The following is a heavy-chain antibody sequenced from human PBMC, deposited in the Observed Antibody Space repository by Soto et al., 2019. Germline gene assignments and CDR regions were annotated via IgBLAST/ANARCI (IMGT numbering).Heavy chain of an antibody. CDR2: IKSKTDGGTT. CDR1: GFTFTNAW. J-gene: IGHJ1*01. D-gene: IGHD4-17*01. Sequence: EVQLVESGGCLVKPGGSLRLSCAASGFTFTNAWMSWVRQAPGKGLEWVGRIKSKTDGGTTDYAAPVKGRFTISRDDSKNTLYLQMNSLKTEDTAVYYCTTARGTYGAEYFQHWGQGTLVTVSS. V-gene: IGHV3-15*01. CDR3: TTARGTYGAEYFQH.